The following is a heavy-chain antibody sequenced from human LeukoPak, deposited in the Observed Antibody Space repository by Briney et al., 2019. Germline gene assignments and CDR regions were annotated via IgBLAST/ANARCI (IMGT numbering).Heavy chain of an antibody. V-gene: IGHV3-23*01. J-gene: IGHJ4*02. CDR3: AKDVVPFDY. D-gene: IGHD2-21*01. Sequence: GGSLRLSCVASGFTFNSMAWVRQAPGKGLEWISATSNGGGLTYYADSVKGRFTISSDSSKNTLYPQMNSLRAEDTAVYYCAKDVVPFDYWGQGTLVTVSS. CDR2: TSNGGGLT. CDR1: GFTFNS.